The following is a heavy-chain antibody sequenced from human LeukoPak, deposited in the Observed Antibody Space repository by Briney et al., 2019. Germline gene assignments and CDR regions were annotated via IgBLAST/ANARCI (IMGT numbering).Heavy chain of an antibody. D-gene: IGHD2-2*01. J-gene: IGHJ4*02. CDR2: ISNSGNTI. Sequence: GGSLRLSCAASGFTFSDYYMSWIRQAPGKGLEWVSYISNSGNTIYYADSVKGRFTISRDNAKNSLYLQMNSLRAEDTAVYYCARDYGPAAIDYWGQGTLVTVSS. V-gene: IGHV3-11*04. CDR1: GFTFSDYY. CDR3: ARDYGPAAIDY.